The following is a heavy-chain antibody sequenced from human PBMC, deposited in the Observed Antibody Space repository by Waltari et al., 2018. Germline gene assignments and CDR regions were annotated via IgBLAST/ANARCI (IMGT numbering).Heavy chain of an antibody. CDR3: TRDRDWVLFDY. D-gene: IGHD2-21*02. CDR1: GFSFSTYV. Sequence: EVLLVESGGGLGQPGGSLRLSCAASGFSFSTYVMHWVRQAPGKGLVWVSRISHDGSTTTYGDSVKGRFTVSRDNAKNTLYLQMNSLRAEDMAVYYCTRDRDWVLFDYWGQGTLVTVSS. V-gene: IGHV3-74*01. CDR2: ISHDGSTT. J-gene: IGHJ4*02.